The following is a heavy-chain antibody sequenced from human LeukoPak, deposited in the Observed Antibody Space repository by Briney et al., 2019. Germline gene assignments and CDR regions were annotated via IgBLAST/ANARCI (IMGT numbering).Heavy chain of an antibody. Sequence: GGSLRLSCAASGFTFSSYGIHWVRQAPGKGLEWVAVVSYDGRNKYYADSVKGRFAISRDNSRDTLYLQMNSLRVEDTAVYYCAKDLLRGSSWSTYFFDNSGQGTLVTVSS. D-gene: IGHD6-13*01. V-gene: IGHV3-30*18. J-gene: IGHJ4*02. CDR3: AKDLLRGSSWSTYFFDN. CDR2: VSYDGRNK. CDR1: GFTFSSYG.